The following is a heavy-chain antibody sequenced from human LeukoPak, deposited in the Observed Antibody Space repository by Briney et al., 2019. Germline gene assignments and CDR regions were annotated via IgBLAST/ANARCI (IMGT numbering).Heavy chain of an antibody. Sequence: GGSLRPSCAASGFTFSSYAMSWVRQAPGKGLEWVSAISGSGGSTYYADSVKGRFTISRDNSKNTLYLQMNSLRAEDTAVYYCAKDRSRDGYNYYYFDYWGQGTLVTVSS. CDR3: AKDRSRDGYNYYYFDY. CDR2: ISGSGGST. CDR1: GFTFSSYA. V-gene: IGHV3-23*01. D-gene: IGHD5-24*01. J-gene: IGHJ4*02.